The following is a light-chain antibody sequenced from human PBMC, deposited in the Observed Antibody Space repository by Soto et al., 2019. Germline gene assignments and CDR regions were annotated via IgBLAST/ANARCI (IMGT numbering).Light chain of an antibody. Sequence: QSALTQPASVSGSPGQSIIISCTGTSSDVDTYKYVSWYQQHPGKAPKLMIYEVSHRPSGVSDRFSGSKSGNTASLTISGLQAEDEADYYCCSYAGSTTRVLFSGGTKVTVL. J-gene: IGLJ2*01. CDR3: CSYAGSTTRVL. CDR1: SSDVDTYKY. CDR2: EVS. V-gene: IGLV2-14*01.